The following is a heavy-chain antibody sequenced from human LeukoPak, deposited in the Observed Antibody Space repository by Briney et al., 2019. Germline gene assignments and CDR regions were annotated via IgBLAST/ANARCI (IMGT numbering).Heavy chain of an antibody. CDR3: ARDLAAPYGNWFDP. J-gene: IGHJ5*02. V-gene: IGHV3-53*01. D-gene: IGHD6-6*01. CDR1: GFTVSSNY. Sequence: GGSLRLSCAASGFTVSSNYMSWVRQAPGKGLEWVSLIYSGGTTYYADSVKGRFTTSRDNSKNTLYLQMNSLRAEDTAVYYCARDLAAPYGNWFDPWGQGTLVTVSS. CDR2: IYSGGTT.